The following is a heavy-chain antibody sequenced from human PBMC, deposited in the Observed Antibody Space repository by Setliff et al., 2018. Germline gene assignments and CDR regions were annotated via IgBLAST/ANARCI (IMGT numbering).Heavy chain of an antibody. CDR2: IIPMFGTP. CDR3: AREGVDTRSSTDYRYYMDV. Sequence: ASVKISCKDSGDYFNNYAISWVRQAPGQGLEWMGGIIPMFGTPAYAQKFQDRVTITTDESTSTAYMELSSLRSEDTAVYFCAREGVDTRSSTDYRYYMDVWGKGTTVTVSS. CDR1: GDYFNNYA. V-gene: IGHV1-69*05. J-gene: IGHJ6*03. D-gene: IGHD5-18*01.